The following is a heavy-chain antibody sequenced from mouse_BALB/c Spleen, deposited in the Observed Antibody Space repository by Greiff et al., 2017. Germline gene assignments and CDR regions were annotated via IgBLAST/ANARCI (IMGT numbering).Heavy chain of an antibody. V-gene: IGHV5-6-4*01. CDR1: GFTFSSYT. D-gene: IGHD4-1*01. J-gene: IGHJ4*01. CDR3: TRDKTGYAMDY. Sequence: EVKVEESGGGLVKPGGSLKLSCAASGFTFSSYTMSWVRQTPEKRLEWVATISSGGSYTYYPDSVKGRFTISRDNAKNTLYLQMSSLKSEDTAMYYCTRDKTGYAMDYWGQGTSVTVSS. CDR2: ISSGGSYT.